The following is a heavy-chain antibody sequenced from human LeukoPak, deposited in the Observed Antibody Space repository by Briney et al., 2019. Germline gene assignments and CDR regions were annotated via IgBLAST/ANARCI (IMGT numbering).Heavy chain of an antibody. CDR3: AGAHSSSWSVF. J-gene: IGHJ5*01. CDR2: IYSGGNT. CDR1: GFTVSGNY. Sequence: GGSLRLSCAASGFTVSGNYMSWVRQAPGKGLEWVLVIYSGGNTYYADSVKGRFTISRDNSKNTLYLQMNSLRAEDTAVYYCAGAHSSSWSVFWGQGTLVTVSS. D-gene: IGHD6-13*01. V-gene: IGHV3-53*01.